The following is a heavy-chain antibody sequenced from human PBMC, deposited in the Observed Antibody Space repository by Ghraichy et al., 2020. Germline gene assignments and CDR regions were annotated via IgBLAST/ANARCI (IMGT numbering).Heavy chain of an antibody. J-gene: IGHJ6*02. Sequence: ETLSLTCTVSGGSISSSSYYWGWIRQPPGKGLEWIGSIYYSGSTYYNPSLKSRVTISVDTSKNQFSLKLSSVTAADTAVYYCARLAAAGNYYYYGMDVWGQGTTVTVSS. CDR1: GGSISSSSYY. V-gene: IGHV4-39*01. CDR3: ARLAAAGNYYYYGMDV. D-gene: IGHD6-13*01. CDR2: IYYSGST.